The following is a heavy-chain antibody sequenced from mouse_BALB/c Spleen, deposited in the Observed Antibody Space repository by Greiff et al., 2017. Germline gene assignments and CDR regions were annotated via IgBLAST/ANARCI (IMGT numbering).Heavy chain of an antibody. Sequence: VQLQQSGPELVKPGASVRISCKASGYTFTSYYIHWVKQRPGQGLEWIGWIYPGNVNTKYNEKFKGKATLTADKSSSTAYMQLSSLTSEDSAVYFCARSGDWFAYWGQGTLVTVSA. J-gene: IGHJ3*01. V-gene: IGHV1S56*01. CDR1: GYTFTSYY. D-gene: IGHD3-1*01. CDR3: ARSGDWFAY. CDR2: IYPGNVNT.